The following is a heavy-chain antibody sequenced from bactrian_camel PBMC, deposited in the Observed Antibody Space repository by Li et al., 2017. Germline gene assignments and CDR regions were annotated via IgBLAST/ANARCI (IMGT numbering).Heavy chain of an antibody. D-gene: IGHD4*01. Sequence: VQLVESGGGSVQAGGSLKLSCVASGHSFSSYDMGWVRQAPGKGREGVASIRDGDGRAYYHDSENDSGKGRFTISRDNAKNTLYLQMNSLKPEDTAMYYCAADRVYYSAYAGVPDYRYCGQGTQVTV. CDR3: AADRVYYSAYAGVPDYRY. CDR1: GHSFSSYD. CDR2: IRDGDGRA. V-gene: IGHV3S40*01. J-gene: IGHJ6*01.